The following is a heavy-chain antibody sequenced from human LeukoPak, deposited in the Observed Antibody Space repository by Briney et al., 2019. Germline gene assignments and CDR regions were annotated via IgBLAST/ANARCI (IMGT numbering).Heavy chain of an antibody. CDR2: ISSGSSYI. D-gene: IGHD6-19*01. CDR1: GFTFRTYY. V-gene: IGHV3-21*01. Sequence: PGGSLRLSCAASGFTFRTYYMHWVRQVPGKGLEWVSSISSGSSYIYYTDSVKGRYTISRDDAKNSLYLQMNSLRVEDTAVYYCARIVPGSGSAYWGQGTLVVLSS. J-gene: IGHJ4*02. CDR3: ARIVPGSGSAY.